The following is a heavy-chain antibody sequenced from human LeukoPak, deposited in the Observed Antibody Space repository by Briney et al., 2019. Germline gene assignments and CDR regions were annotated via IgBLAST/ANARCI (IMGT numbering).Heavy chain of an antibody. V-gene: IGHV1-46*01. CDR1: GYTFTSYY. CDR2: INPSGGST. CDR3: ATPTSYDYYYYGMDV. Sequence: ASVKVSCKASGYTFTSYYMHWVRQAPGQGLEWMGIINPSGGSTSYAQKFRGRVTMTRDTSTSTVYMELSSLRSEDTAVYYCATPTSYDYYYYGMDVWGQGTTVTVSS. J-gene: IGHJ6*02. D-gene: IGHD1-26*01.